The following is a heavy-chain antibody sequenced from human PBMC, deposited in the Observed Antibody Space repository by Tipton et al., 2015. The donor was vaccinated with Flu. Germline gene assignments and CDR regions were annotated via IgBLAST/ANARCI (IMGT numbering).Heavy chain of an antibody. J-gene: IGHJ4*02. CDR1: GGSLSSYY. CDR3: ARGSGSGTYVIFGY. Sequence: LRLSCTVSGGSLSSYYWSWIRQPAGKGLEWIGRIYSSGSTTYNLTLKSRVTMSVDTSKSQFSLKLRSVTAADTAVYYCARGSGSGTYVIFGYCGQGTLVTVSS. D-gene: IGHD3-10*01. V-gene: IGHV4-4*07. CDR2: IYSSGST.